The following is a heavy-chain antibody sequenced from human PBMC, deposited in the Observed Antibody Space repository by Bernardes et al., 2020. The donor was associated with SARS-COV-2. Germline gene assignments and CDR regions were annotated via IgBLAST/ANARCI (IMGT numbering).Heavy chain of an antibody. CDR1: GFTFSQNA. D-gene: IGHD6-6*01. Sequence: GGPLRLSCVASGFTFSQNAMTWVRQVPGKGLEWVSAISAIGGSTYYAESVKGRFTISRDNSRNTLYLEMRSLRADDTAVYYCSKNAKYSSSSMEVWGQGTTVTVS. CDR2: ISAIGGST. V-gene: IGHV3-23*01. J-gene: IGHJ6*02. CDR3: SKNAKYSSSSMEV.